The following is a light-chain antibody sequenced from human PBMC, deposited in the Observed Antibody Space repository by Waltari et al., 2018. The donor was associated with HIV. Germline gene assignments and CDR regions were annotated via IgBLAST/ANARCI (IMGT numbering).Light chain of an antibody. Sequence: ELVLTQSPVTLSLSPGERATLSCRASQSVSSTYFAWYQQKPGQAPRLLIYGASSRATGIPDRFSGSGSGTDFTLTIRRLEPEDFAVYYCQQYGISPVTFGQGTKLEIK. CDR3: QQYGISPVT. CDR2: GAS. J-gene: IGKJ2*01. CDR1: QSVSSTY. V-gene: IGKV3-20*01.